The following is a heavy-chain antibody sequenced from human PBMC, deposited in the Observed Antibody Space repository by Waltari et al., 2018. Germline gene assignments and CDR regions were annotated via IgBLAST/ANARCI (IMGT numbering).Heavy chain of an antibody. V-gene: IGHV3-23*03. CDR2: SDGGGSPT. CDR1: GFAFSTYA. CDR3: AKDLRDYSNDY. D-gene: IGHD4-4*01. J-gene: IGHJ4*02. Sequence: EVQLLESGGGLVQPGGSLRLSCAASGFAFSTYAMTWVRQAPGKGLEWVSLSDGGGSPTRYADAVKGRFTISRDDSKNTLFLEMTSLRVEDTAVYYCAKDLRDYSNDYWGQGTLVTVSS.